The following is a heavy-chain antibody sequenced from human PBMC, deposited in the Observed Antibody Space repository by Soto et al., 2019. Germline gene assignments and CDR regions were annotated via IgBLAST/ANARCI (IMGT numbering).Heavy chain of an antibody. D-gene: IGHD2-15*01. CDR1: GFTFTSSA. CDR3: AACSGGSCYLRY. Sequence: ASVKVSCKASGFTFTSSAVQWVRQARGQPLEWIGWIVVGSGNTNYAQKFQERVTITRDMSTSTAYMELSSLRSEDTAVYYCAACSGGSCYLRYWGQGTLVTVSS. V-gene: IGHV1-58*01. J-gene: IGHJ4*02. CDR2: IVVGSGNT.